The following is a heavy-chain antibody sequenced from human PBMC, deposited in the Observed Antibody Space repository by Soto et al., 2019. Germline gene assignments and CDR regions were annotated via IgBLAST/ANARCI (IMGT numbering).Heavy chain of an antibody. D-gene: IGHD6-6*01. CDR3: ARSYSSSNY. Sequence: PSETLSLTCTVSGGSIISSSYYWVWIRQPPGKGLEWIGSIYYSGSTYYNPSLKSRVTISVDTSKNQFSLKLSSVTAADTAVYYCARSYSSSNYWGQGTLVTVSS. V-gene: IGHV4-39*01. CDR2: IYYSGST. CDR1: GGSIISSSYY. J-gene: IGHJ4*02.